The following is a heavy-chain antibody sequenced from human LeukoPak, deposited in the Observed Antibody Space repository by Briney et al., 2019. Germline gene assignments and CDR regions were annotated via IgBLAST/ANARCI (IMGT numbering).Heavy chain of an antibody. CDR1: GYSFTSSW. J-gene: IGHJ4*02. CDR3: ARHPWGIKVADY. V-gene: IGHV5-51*01. D-gene: IGHD3-16*01. CDR2: VFPADSDT. Sequence: GESLKISCKGSGYSFTSSWIGWVRQMPGKGLEWMGIVFPADSDTRYSPSFQGQVTFSADKSISTAYLQWSSLKASDTAMYYCARHPWGIKVADYWGQGTLVTVSS.